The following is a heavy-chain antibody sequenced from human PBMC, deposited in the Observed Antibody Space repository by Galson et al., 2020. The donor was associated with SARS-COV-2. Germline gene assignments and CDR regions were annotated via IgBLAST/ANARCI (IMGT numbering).Heavy chain of an antibody. V-gene: IGHV3-21*01. Sequence: GGSLRLSCAVSGFTFSRYSMNWVRQAPGKGLEWVSSISSSSDYIYNADSVKGRFTISRDNGKNSLYLQMNSLRAEDTAVYYCARDASWAMFAMDVWGQGTTVTVSS. D-gene: IGHD3-10*02. CDR1: GFTFSRYS. CDR3: ARDASWAMFAMDV. CDR2: ISSSSDYI. J-gene: IGHJ6*02.